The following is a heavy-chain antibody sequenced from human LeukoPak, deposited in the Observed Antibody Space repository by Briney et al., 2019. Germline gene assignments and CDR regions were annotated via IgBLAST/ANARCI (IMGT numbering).Heavy chain of an antibody. V-gene: IGHV4-34*01. CDR1: GGSFSGYY. CDR2: INHSGST. J-gene: IGHJ3*02. D-gene: IGHD3-22*01. CDR3: ARGPGAIDSSSYSDAFDI. Sequence: SETLSLTCAVYGGSFSGYYWSWIRQPPGKGLEWIGEINHSGSTNYNPSLKSRVTISVDTSKNQFSLKLSSVTAAATAVYYCARGPGAIDSSSYSDAFDIWVRGTMATVP.